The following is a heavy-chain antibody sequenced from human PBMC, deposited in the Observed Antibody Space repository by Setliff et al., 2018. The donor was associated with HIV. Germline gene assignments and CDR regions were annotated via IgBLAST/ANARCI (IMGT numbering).Heavy chain of an antibody. CDR2: IYTSGST. J-gene: IGHJ4*02. Sequence: PSETLSLTCTVSGGSISSYYWSWIRLPPGKGLEWIGYIYTSGSTNYNPSLKSRVTISVDTSKNQFSLKLSSVTAADTAVYYCARHKSQPYYFDYWGQGTLVTVSS. V-gene: IGHV4-59*08. CDR3: ARHKSQPYYFDY. CDR1: GGSISSYY.